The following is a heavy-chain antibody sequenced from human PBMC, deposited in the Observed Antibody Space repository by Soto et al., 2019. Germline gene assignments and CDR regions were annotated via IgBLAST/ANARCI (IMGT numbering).Heavy chain of an antibody. CDR2: ISSSGSTI. Sequence: GGSLRLSCAASGFTFSDYYMSWIRQAPGKGLEWVSYISSSGSTIYYADSVKGRFTISRDNAKNSLYLQMNSLRAEDTAVYYCARDPFNVVVPAATPAWFDPWGQGTLVTVSS. V-gene: IGHV3-11*01. CDR3: ARDPFNVVVPAATPAWFDP. D-gene: IGHD2-2*01. J-gene: IGHJ5*02. CDR1: GFTFSDYY.